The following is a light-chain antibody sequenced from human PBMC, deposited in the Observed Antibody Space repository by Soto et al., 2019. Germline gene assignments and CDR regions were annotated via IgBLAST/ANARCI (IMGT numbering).Light chain of an antibody. J-gene: IGLJ2*01. CDR1: SSNIGAGHV. CDR2: GSS. Sequence: QAVVTQPPSVSGAPGQRVTMSCTGSSSNIGAGHVVHWYQQFPGRAPNLLIYGSSNRPSGVPDRFSGSKSGTSASLAITGLQAEDEADYYCQSYDNGLSASVFGGGTKLTVL. CDR3: QSYDNGLSASV. V-gene: IGLV1-40*01.